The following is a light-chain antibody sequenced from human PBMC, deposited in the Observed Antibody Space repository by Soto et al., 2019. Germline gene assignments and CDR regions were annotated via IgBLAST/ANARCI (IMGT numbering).Light chain of an antibody. Sequence: EIVLTQSPGTLSLSPGERATLSCRASQSVSRSDLAWYQQKPGQAPRLLIYGAASRATGIAARFSGSGSGTDLSLTISSLEPEDFAVYSCQQRSNWPITFGLGTRLEIK. CDR1: QSVSRSD. CDR3: QQRSNWPIT. J-gene: IGKJ5*01. V-gene: IGKV3D-20*02. CDR2: GAA.